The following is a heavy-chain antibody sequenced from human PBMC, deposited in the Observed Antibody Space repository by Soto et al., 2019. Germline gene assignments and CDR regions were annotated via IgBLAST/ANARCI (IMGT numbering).Heavy chain of an antibody. J-gene: IGHJ4*02. Sequence: ASVKVSCKASGYTFTSYDINWVRQATGQGLEWMGWMNPNSGNTGYAQKFQGRVTMTRNTSISTAYMELSSLRSEDTAVYYCARGAPYYYGSGNVGAMPIDYWGQGTLVTVSS. CDR3: ARGAPYYYGSGNVGAMPIDY. D-gene: IGHD3-10*01. V-gene: IGHV1-8*01. CDR1: GYTFTSYD. CDR2: MNPNSGNT.